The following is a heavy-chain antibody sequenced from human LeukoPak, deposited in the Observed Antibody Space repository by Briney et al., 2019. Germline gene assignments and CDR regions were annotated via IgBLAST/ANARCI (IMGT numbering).Heavy chain of an antibody. CDR2: ISSTSSTI. Sequence: GGSLRLSCAASGFTFSTYSMDWVRQAPGKGLELVSYISSTSSTIYYADSVKGRFTISRDNAKNSLYLQMNSLRDEDTAVYYCARDRKWLQPTFDYWGQGALVTVSS. J-gene: IGHJ4*02. V-gene: IGHV3-48*02. D-gene: IGHD5-24*01. CDR3: ARDRKWLQPTFDY. CDR1: GFTFSTYS.